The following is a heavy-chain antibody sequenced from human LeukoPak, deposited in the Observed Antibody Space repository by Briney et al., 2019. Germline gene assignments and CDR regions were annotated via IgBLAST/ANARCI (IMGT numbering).Heavy chain of an antibody. CDR1: GGSFSGYY. Sequence: SETLSLTCAVYGGSFSGYYWSWIRQPPGKGLEWIGEINHSGSTNYNPSLKSRVTISVDTSKNQFSLKLSSVTAADTAVYYCARYSGDSGRPGGFDIWGRGTMVTVSS. J-gene: IGHJ3*02. CDR2: INHSGST. CDR3: ARYSGDSGRPGGFDI. D-gene: IGHD1-26*01. V-gene: IGHV4-34*01.